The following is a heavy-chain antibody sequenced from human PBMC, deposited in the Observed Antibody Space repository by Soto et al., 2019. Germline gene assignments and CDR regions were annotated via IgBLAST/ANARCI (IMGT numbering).Heavy chain of an antibody. CDR3: ASGAYCGGDCREDLTLAY. CDR2: IIPLFGTA. CDR1: GGTFSSYA. V-gene: IGHV1-69*01. J-gene: IGHJ4*02. Sequence: QVQLVQSGAEVKKPGSSVKVSCKASGGTFSSYAISWVRQAPGQGLEWMGGIIPLFGTANYAQKFQGRVTITADESTSTAYMELSSLRSEDTAVYYCASGAYCGGDCREDLTLAYWGQGTLVTVSS. D-gene: IGHD2-21*02.